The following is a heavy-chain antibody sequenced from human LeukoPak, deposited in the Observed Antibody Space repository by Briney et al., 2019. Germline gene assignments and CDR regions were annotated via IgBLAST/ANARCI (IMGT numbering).Heavy chain of an antibody. CDR1: GYTFTGYY. CDR2: INPNSGGT. D-gene: IGHD6-19*01. J-gene: IGHJ4*02. CDR3: ARGTRIAVAGTSQRKKFDY. Sequence: ASVKVSCKASGYTFTGYYMHWVRQAPGQGLEWMGWINPNSGGTNYAQKFQGRVTITRNTSIDTAYMELSSLRSEDTAVYYCARGTRIAVAGTSQRKKFDYWGQGTLVTVSS. V-gene: IGHV1-2*02.